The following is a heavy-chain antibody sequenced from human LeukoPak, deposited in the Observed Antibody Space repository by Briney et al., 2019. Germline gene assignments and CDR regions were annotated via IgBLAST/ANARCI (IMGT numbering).Heavy chain of an antibody. J-gene: IGHJ6*02. D-gene: IGHD3-10*01. CDR3: AGAYGSGYYYNAMDV. Sequence: SETLSLTCTVSGGSISRYYWSWIRQPPRKGLEWLGYIYYSGSTNYNPSLKSRVTISVDTSKNQFSLKLSSVTAADTAVYYCAGAYGSGYYYNAMDVWGQGTTVTVSS. CDR2: IYYSGST. V-gene: IGHV4-59*01. CDR1: GGSISRYY.